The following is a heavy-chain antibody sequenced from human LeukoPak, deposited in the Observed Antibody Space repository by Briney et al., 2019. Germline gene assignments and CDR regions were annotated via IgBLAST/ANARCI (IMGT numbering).Heavy chain of an antibody. V-gene: IGHV3-74*01. CDR1: GFTFSSYW. Sequence: GGSLRLSCVASGFTFSSYWMHWVRQTPGKGLVWVSRINTDGSHTDYADSVKGRFTVSRDNARNTLYLQMNSLRAEDTAVYYCARIIVGATGVDYWGQGTLVTVSS. J-gene: IGHJ4*02. CDR3: ARIIVGATGVDY. D-gene: IGHD1-26*01. CDR2: INTDGSHT.